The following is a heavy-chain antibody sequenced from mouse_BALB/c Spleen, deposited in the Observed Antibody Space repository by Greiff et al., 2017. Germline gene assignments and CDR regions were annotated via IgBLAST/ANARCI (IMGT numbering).Heavy chain of an antibody. CDR3: ARQGRPYAMDY. Sequence: EVKLMESGGGLVKPGGSLKLSCAASGFTFSSYAMSWVRQSPEKRLEWVAEISSGGSYTYYPDTVTGRFTISRDNAKNTLYLEMSSLRSEDTAMYYCARQGRPYAMDYWGQGTSVTVSS. CDR2: ISSGGSYT. J-gene: IGHJ4*01. CDR1: GFTFSSYA. V-gene: IGHV5-9-4*01.